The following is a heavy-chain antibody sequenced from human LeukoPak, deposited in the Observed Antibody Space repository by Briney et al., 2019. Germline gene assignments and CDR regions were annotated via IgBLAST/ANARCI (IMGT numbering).Heavy chain of an antibody. CDR3: ARVGQLLWFGELSLAFDI. Sequence: KPSETLSLTCTVSGGSISSYYWSWIRQPPGKGLEWIGYIYYSGSTNYNPSLKSRVTISVDTSKNQFSLKLSSVIAADTAVYYCARVGQLLWFGELSLAFDIWGQGTMVTVSS. V-gene: IGHV4-59*01. D-gene: IGHD3-10*01. J-gene: IGHJ3*02. CDR2: IYYSGST. CDR1: GGSISSYY.